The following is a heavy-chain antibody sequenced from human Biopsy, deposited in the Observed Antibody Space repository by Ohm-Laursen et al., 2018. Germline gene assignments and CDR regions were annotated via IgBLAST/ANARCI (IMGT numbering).Heavy chain of an antibody. CDR2: ISCTGYT. J-gene: IGHJ6*02. Sequence: SDTLSLTCTVSGGSFTGHYWSWIRQPPGKGLEWIGHISCTGYTSYNASLKSRVSISVDTSRNQVSLTLSSVTAADTAVYYCARDSGILNYGNFKYYHYYGMDVWGQGTKVTVSS. CDR1: GGSFTGHY. D-gene: IGHD4-11*01. CDR3: ARDSGILNYGNFKYYHYYGMDV. V-gene: IGHV4-59*11.